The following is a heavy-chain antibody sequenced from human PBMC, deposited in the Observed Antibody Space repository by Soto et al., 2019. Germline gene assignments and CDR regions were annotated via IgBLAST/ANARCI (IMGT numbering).Heavy chain of an antibody. J-gene: IGHJ4*02. V-gene: IGHV4-4*07. CDR2: IWTSGST. CDR3: ARTVGAAYYVDF. CDR1: GDSMSKYY. D-gene: IGHD3-16*01. Sequence: QVQLQESGPGLVKPSETLSLTCTVSGDSMSKYYWSWVRQPAGKGLEWIGRIWTSGSTNYNPSLKSRVTMSIDTSNKHFSLDLKSVTAADTAVYYCARTVGAAYYVDFWGQGGLVTVSS.